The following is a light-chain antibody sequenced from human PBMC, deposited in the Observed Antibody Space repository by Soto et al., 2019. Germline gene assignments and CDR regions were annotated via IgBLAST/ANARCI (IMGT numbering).Light chain of an antibody. Sequence: QSALTQPASVSGSPGQSITISCTGTGSDVGGSNYVSWYQQHPGKAPKLMIYDVNNRPSGISNRFSGSKSGNTASLTISGLQAEDEADYYCSSYRSGSTLVFGGGTKVTVL. V-gene: IGLV2-14*01. J-gene: IGLJ2*01. CDR2: DVN. CDR3: SSYRSGSTLV. CDR1: GSDVGGSNY.